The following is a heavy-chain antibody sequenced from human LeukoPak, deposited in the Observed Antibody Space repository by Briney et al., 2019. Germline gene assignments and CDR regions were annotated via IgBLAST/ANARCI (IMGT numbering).Heavy chain of an antibody. CDR3: ARAWTLAVAGGGYNWFDP. CDR2: INHSGST. V-gene: IGHV4-39*07. CDR1: GGSISSSGYY. J-gene: IGHJ5*02. Sequence: SETLSLTCSVSGGSISSSGYYWSWIRQPPGKGLEWIGEINHSGSTNYNPSLKSRVTISVDTSKNQFSLKLSSVTAADTAVYYCARAWTLAVAGGGYNWFDPWGQGTLVTVSS. D-gene: IGHD6-19*01.